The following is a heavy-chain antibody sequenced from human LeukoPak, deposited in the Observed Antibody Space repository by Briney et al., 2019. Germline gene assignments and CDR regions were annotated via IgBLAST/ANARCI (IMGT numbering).Heavy chain of an antibody. CDR3: ARDYGDYSSGY. Sequence: PSETLSLTCTVSGGSISGYYWSWIRQPAGKGLEWIGRIYTNGSTNYNPSLKSRVTMSLDTSKNQFSLKLNSVTAAGTAVYYCARDYGDYSSGYWGQGTLVSVSS. CDR2: IYTNGST. J-gene: IGHJ4*02. CDR1: GGSISGYY. D-gene: IGHD4-17*01. V-gene: IGHV4-4*07.